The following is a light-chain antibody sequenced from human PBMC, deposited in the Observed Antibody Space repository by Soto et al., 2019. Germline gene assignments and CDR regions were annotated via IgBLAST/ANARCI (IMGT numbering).Light chain of an antibody. CDR1: QSVSSTY. CDR3: QQYGTSPVT. J-gene: IGKJ1*01. V-gene: IGKV3-20*01. Sequence: EIVLTQSPGTLSLSPGERATLSCRASQSVSSTYLAWYQQKPGQAPRLLIYGASSRATGIPDRFSGSGSGTDFTLTISSLEPEDVVVYYCQQYGTSPVTFGQGTKVEVK. CDR2: GAS.